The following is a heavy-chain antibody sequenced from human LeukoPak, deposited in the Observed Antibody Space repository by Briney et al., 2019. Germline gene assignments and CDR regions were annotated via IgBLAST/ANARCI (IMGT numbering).Heavy chain of an antibody. J-gene: IGHJ6*03. Sequence: GGSLRLSCAASGFTFDDYAMHWVRQAPGKGLEWVSFISWQGGTTYYADSVKGGFTISRDNSKNSLYLQMNSLRAEDTAFYYCAKDTDPAYFYYMDVWGKGTTVTVSS. CDR3: AKDTDPAYFYYMDV. CDR2: ISWQGGTT. CDR1: GFTFDDYA. V-gene: IGHV3-43D*03.